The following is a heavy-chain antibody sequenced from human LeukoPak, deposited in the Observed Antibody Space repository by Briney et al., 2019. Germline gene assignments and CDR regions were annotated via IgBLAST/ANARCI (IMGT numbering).Heavy chain of an antibody. CDR2: IYYSGST. D-gene: IGHD6-13*01. V-gene: IGHV4-61*01. CDR1: GGTVSSGSYY. CDR3: ARGQLLDLDY. J-gene: IGHJ4*02. Sequence: PSETLSLTCTVSGGTVSSGSYYWGWIRQRPGKGLVGSGYIYYSGSTNYNPSLKSRVTISVDTSKNQFSLKLSSVTAADTAVYYCARGQLLDLDYWGQGTLVTVSS.